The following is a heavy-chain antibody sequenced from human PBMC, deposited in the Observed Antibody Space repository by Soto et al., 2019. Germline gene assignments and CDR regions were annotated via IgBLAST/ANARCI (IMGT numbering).Heavy chain of an antibody. Sequence: PSETLSLTCTVSGGSISSGGYYWSWIRQHPGKGLEWIGYIYYSGSTYYNPSLKSRVTISVDTSKNQFSLTLNSVTAADTAVYYCARPPRYCPNGACSSYWYFDLWGRGTLVTVSS. CDR1: GGSISSGGYY. V-gene: IGHV4-31*03. D-gene: IGHD2-8*01. CDR3: ARPPRYCPNGACSSYWYFDL. CDR2: IYYSGST. J-gene: IGHJ2*01.